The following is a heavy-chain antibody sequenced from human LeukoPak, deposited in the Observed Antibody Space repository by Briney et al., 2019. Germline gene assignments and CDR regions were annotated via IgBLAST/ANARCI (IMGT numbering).Heavy chain of an antibody. V-gene: IGHV3-48*03. CDR2: ISSNGSTI. Sequence: GGSLRLSCEAAAFTFSRYEINWVGQAQGKGLEWVSYISSNGSTIYYADSVKCRFTIARHNAKNSLFLQMNSLRAEDTAVYYCARGYTYGLDFWGQGTLVTVSS. J-gene: IGHJ4*02. D-gene: IGHD5-18*01. CDR3: ARGYTYGLDF. CDR1: AFTFSRYE.